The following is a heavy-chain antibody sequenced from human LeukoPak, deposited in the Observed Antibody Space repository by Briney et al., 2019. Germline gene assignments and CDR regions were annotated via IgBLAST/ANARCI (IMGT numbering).Heavy chain of an antibody. CDR3: AGVVVAATIWFDP. CDR1: GFTVSSNN. J-gene: IGHJ5*02. D-gene: IGHD2-15*01. Sequence: GGSLRLSCAASGFTVSSNNMSWVRQAPGKGLEWVSVIYSGGSTYYADSVKGRFTISRDNSKNTLYLQMNSLRAEDTAVYYCAGVVVAATIWFDPWGQGTLVTVSS. CDR2: IYSGGST. V-gene: IGHV3-53*01.